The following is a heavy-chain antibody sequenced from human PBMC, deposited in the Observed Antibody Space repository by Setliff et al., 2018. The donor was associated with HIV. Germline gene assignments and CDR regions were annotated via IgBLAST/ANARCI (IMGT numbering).Heavy chain of an antibody. Sequence: PSETLSLTCAVSGYSISSGYYWGRIRQPPGKGLEWIGNIYHSGSTYYNPSLKSRVTISVDTSKNQFSLKLSSVTAADTAVYYCARGYDILTGYIFDYWGQGTLVTVSS. D-gene: IGHD3-9*01. CDR2: IYHSGST. CDR3: ARGYDILTGYIFDY. J-gene: IGHJ4*02. CDR1: GYSISSGYY. V-gene: IGHV4-38-2*01.